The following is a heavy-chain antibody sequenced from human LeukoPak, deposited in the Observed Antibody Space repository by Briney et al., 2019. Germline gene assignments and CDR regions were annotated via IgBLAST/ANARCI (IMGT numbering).Heavy chain of an antibody. Sequence: NPGGSLRLSCTASGFTFSNAWMSWVRQAPGKGLEGVGRITKKIDGGTTTYAAPVRGKFTISRDDSKDTLYLQMNSLKTDDTAVYYCTRGPRPFDYWGQGTLVTVSS. J-gene: IGHJ4*02. V-gene: IGHV3-15*01. CDR3: TRGPRPFDY. CDR1: GFTFSNAW. CDR2: ITKKIDGGTT.